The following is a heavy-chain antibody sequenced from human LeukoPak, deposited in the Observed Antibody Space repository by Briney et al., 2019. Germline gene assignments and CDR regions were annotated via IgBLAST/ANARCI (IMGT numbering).Heavy chain of an antibody. CDR2: IYYSGST. V-gene: IGHV4-59*01. J-gene: IGHJ6*03. Sequence: SETLSLTCAVSGGSISSYYWSWIRQPPGKGLEWIGYIYYSGSTNYSPSLKSRVTISVDTSKNQFSLKLSSVTAADTAVYYCARGRQSYTYYYYYMDVWGKGTTVTVSS. CDR3: ARGRQSYTYYYYYMDV. CDR1: GGSISSYY. D-gene: IGHD3-10*01.